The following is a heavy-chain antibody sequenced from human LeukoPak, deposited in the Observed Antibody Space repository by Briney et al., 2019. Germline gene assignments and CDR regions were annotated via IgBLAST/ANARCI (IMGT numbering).Heavy chain of an antibody. V-gene: IGHV4-39*01. Sequence: TSETLSLTCSVSGVSIYSSTYYWAWIRQPPGKGLECIGSIYYNEDTFHNPSLKSRLTISVDTSANLFSLRLTSVTAADTATYYCARQLAAGNDGFDVWGPGTVVTVSS. J-gene: IGHJ3*01. CDR2: IYYNEDT. D-gene: IGHD2-15*01. CDR1: GVSIYSSTYY. CDR3: ARQLAAGNDGFDV.